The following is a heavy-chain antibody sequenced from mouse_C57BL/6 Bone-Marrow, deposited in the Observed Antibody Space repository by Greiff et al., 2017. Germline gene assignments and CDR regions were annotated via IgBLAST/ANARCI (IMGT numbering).Heavy chain of an antibody. Sequence: VQLQQPGAELVKPGASVKMSCKASGYTFTSYWLTWVKQRPGQGLEWIGDIYPGSGSPYYNEKFKSKATLTVDTTSSTAYMQLSSLTSEDSAVYYCGRRENGGVREGYWGQGTTLTVSS. CDR3: GRRENGGVREGY. D-gene: IGHD2-1*01. CDR1: GYTFTSYW. CDR2: IYPGSGSP. V-gene: IGHV1-55*01. J-gene: IGHJ2*01.